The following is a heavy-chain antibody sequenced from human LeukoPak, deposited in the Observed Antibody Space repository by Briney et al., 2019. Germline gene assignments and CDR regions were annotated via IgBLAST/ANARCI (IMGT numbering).Heavy chain of an antibody. CDR2: INPNSGGT. CDR1: GYTFTGYC. J-gene: IGHJ3*02. CDR3: ASVVVVAANDAFDI. Sequence: ASVKVSCKASGYTFTGYCMHWVRQAPGQGLEWMGWINPNSGGTNYAQKFQGRVTMTRDTSISTAYMELSRLRSDDTAVYYCASVVVVAANDAFDIWGQGTMVTVSS. D-gene: IGHD2-15*01. V-gene: IGHV1-2*02.